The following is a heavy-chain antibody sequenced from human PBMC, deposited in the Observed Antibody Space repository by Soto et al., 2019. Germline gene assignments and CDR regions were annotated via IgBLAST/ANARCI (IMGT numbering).Heavy chain of an antibody. D-gene: IGHD1-1*01. J-gene: IGHJ4*02. V-gene: IGHV4-30-4*01. CDR1: GDSISSGDYY. CDR2: IYSSGNT. Sequence: QVQLRESGPGLVKPSQTLSLTCTVSGDSISSGDYYCRRIRQPPGKGLEWIGCIYSSGNTHYNTSLKRRVSISVATSKNQFSLPLSAVRVADTAVYYCASAFKLYISPRGTLEYWGLGSLVTVSS. CDR3: ASAFKLYISPRGTLEY.